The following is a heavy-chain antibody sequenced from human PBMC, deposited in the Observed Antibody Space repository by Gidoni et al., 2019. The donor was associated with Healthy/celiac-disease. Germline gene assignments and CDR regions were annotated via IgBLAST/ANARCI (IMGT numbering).Heavy chain of an antibody. D-gene: IGHD2-2*01. J-gene: IGHJ6*02. Sequence: EVQLVQSGAEVKKPGESLKISCKGSGYSFTSYWIGWVRQMPGKGLEWMGIIYPGDSDTRYSPSFQGQVTISADKSISTAYLQWSSLKASDTAMHYCASSEYCSSTSCATGGYYYYGMDVWGQGTTVTVSS. CDR3: ASSEYCSSTSCATGGYYYYGMDV. CDR2: IYPGDSDT. CDR1: GYSFTSYW. V-gene: IGHV5-51*01.